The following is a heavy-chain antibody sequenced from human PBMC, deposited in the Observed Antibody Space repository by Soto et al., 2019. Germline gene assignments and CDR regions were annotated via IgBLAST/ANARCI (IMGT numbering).Heavy chain of an antibody. CDR1: GFPFSSYG. J-gene: IGHJ4*02. CDR2: IWSDGSNK. V-gene: IGHV3-33*01. D-gene: IGHD3-10*01. CDR3: ASDPQGSYCSIAY. Sequence: GVSLSLSCASSGFPFSSYGMHWVLQAPGKGLEWVAVIWSDGSNKYYADSVKGRFTISRDNSKNTLFLQMNSLRAEDTAVYYCASDPQGSYCSIAYRGQGTPVTVSS.